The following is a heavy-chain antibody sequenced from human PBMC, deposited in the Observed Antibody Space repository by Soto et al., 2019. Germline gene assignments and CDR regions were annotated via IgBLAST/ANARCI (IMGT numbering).Heavy chain of an antibody. CDR3: ARAEQWLAYLDY. Sequence: SETLSLTCTVSGGSVSSGSYYWSWIRQPPGKGLEWIGYIYYSGSTNYNPSLKSRVTISVDTSKNQFSLKLSSVTAADTAVYYCARAEQWLAYLDYWGQGTLVTVS. CDR2: IYYSGST. D-gene: IGHD6-19*01. V-gene: IGHV4-61*01. CDR1: GGSVSSGSYY. J-gene: IGHJ4*01.